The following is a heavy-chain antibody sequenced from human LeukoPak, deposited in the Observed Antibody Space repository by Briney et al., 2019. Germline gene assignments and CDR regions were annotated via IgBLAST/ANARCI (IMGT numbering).Heavy chain of an antibody. V-gene: IGHV3-23*01. CDR1: GFTFSSYA. J-gene: IGHJ4*02. D-gene: IGHD5-18*01. CDR2: ISGSGGST. Sequence: GGSLRLSCAASGFTFSSYAMSWVRQAPGKGLEWVSAISGSGGSTYYADSVKGRFTISRDNSKNTLYLQMNSLSVEDTAVYYCAKASYGYCFDYWGQGTLVTVSS. CDR3: AKASYGYCFDY.